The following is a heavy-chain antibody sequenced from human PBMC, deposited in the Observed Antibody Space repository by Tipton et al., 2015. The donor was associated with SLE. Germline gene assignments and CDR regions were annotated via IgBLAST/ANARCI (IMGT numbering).Heavy chain of an antibody. CDR2: VCNSVST. D-gene: IGHD6-13*01. CDR1: GASVSSFC. J-gene: IGHJ4*02. V-gene: IGHV4-4*08. Sequence: TLSLTCTVSGASVSSFCWNWIRQSPGKGLEWIACVCNSVSTNYDPSLKSRGTISVDTSKNHFSLELTSVTAADTAVYYCARESVAAAGIDYWGQGTLVAVSS. CDR3: ARESVAAAGIDY.